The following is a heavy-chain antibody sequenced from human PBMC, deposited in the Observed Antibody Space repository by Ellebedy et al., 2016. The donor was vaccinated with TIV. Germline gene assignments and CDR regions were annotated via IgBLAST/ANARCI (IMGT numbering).Heavy chain of an antibody. J-gene: IGHJ2*01. CDR3: ARDATTVVTFNRYFDL. CDR2: IYHSGST. D-gene: IGHD4-23*01. Sequence: MPSETLSLTCGVYGGFFSGYYWSWVRQPPGKGLEWIGEIYHSGSTNYNPSLKSRVTISVDKSKNQFSLKLSSVTAADTAVYYCARDATTVVTFNRYFDLWGRGTLVTVSS. CDR1: GGFFSGYY. V-gene: IGHV4-34*01.